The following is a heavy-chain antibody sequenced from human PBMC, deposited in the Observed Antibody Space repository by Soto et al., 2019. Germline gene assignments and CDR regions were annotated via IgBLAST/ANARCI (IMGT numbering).Heavy chain of an antibody. CDR2: IYSSGSP. CDR3: ARHDYLYYGMDV. V-gene: IGHV4-61*08. CDR1: GGSVSSGGYY. J-gene: IGHJ6*02. Sequence: QVQLQESGPGLVKPSETLSLTCTVSGGSVSSGGYYWSWIRQPPGKGLEWIGYIYSSGSPNYNPSLQSRVTLSVDTSKPQFSLNLSSVTAVDTAVYYCARHDYLYYGMDVWGQGTTVTVSS.